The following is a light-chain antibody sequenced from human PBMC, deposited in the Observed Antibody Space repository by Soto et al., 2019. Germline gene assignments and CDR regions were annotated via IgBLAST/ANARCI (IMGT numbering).Light chain of an antibody. CDR3: DSYTSSRAYV. Sequence: QSALTQPASVSGSPGQSITISCTGTSSDVGGYNYVSWYQQQSGKAPKLIIHEVSNRPSGVSNRFSGSKSGNTASLTISGLQAEDDAAYYCDSYTSSRAYVFGIGTEVTVL. J-gene: IGLJ1*01. CDR1: SSDVGGYNY. V-gene: IGLV2-14*01. CDR2: EVS.